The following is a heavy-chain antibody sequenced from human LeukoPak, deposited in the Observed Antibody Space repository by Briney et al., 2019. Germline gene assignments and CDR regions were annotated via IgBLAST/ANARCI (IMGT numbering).Heavy chain of an antibody. D-gene: IGHD6-13*01. V-gene: IGHV1-69*13. CDR2: IIPIFGTA. CDR3: ARFIPLTYSGLNYMDV. CDR1: GGTFSSYA. Sequence: SVKVSCKASGGTFSSYAISWVRQAPGQGLEWMGGIIPIFGTANYAQKFQGRVTITADESTSTAYMELSSLRSEDTAVYYCARFIPLTYSGLNYMDVWGKGTTVTVSS. J-gene: IGHJ6*03.